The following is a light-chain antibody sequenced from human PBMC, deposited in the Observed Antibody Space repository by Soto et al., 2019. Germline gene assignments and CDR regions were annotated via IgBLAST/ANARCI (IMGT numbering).Light chain of an antibody. J-gene: IGLJ2*01. CDR3: SSYTSSSTLVV. V-gene: IGLV2-14*01. CDR1: SSDVGGYNY. Sequence: QSALTQPASVSGSPGQSITISCTGTSSDVGGYNYVSWYQQHPGKAPKLMIYGVSNRPSGVSNRFSGSKSGNTASLTISGLQAEDEADYYCSSYTSSSTLVVFGGGTKLTAL. CDR2: GVS.